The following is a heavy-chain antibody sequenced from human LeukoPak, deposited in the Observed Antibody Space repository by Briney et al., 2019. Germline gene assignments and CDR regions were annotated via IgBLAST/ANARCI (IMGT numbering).Heavy chain of an antibody. CDR3: ARETRFSGWYYYYYYMDV. CDR1: GYTFTSYG. V-gene: IGHV1-18*01. Sequence: ASVKVSCKASGYTFTSYGISWVRQAPGQGRGWMGWISAYNGNTNYSQKLQDRVTMTTDTSTSTAYMELRSLRSDDTAVYYCARETRFSGWYYYYYYMDVWGKGTTVTISS. J-gene: IGHJ6*03. CDR2: ISAYNGNT. D-gene: IGHD6-19*01.